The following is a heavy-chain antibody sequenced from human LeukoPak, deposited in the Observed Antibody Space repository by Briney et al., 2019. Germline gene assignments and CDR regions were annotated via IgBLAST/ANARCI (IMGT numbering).Heavy chain of an antibody. V-gene: IGHV3-23*01. CDR2: ISGSGGST. CDR1: GFTFSSYA. CDR3: AKDTIPGENFWSGPIPYYFDY. J-gene: IGHJ4*02. Sequence: GGSLRLSCAASGFTFSSYAMSWVRQAPEKGLEWVSAISGSGGSTYYADSVKGRFTISRDNSKNTLYLQMNSLRAEDTAVYYCAKDTIPGENFWSGPIPYYFDYWGQGTLVTVSS. D-gene: IGHD3-3*01.